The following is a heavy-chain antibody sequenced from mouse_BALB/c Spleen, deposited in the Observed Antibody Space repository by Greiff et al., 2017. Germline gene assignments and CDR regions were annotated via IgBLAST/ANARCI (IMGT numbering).Heavy chain of an antibody. CDR2: IWAGGST. J-gene: IGHJ1*01. Sequence: VQLVESGPGLVAPSQSLSITCTVSGFSLTSYGVHWVRQPPGKGLEWLGVIWAGGSTNYNSALMSRLSISKDNSKSQVFLKMNSLQTDDTAMYYCARDHVTTDWYFDVWGAGTTVTVSS. V-gene: IGHV2-9*02. D-gene: IGHD1-1*01. CDR3: ARDHVTTDWYFDV. CDR1: GFSLTSYG.